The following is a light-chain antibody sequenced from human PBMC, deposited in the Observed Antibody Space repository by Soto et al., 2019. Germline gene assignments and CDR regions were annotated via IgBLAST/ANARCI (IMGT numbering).Light chain of an antibody. Sequence: ESVLIQYPATLFVSRGERAFLCCRASQSVSSNLAWYQQKPGQAPRVLIYAASTRATGIPDRFSGSGSGTEFTLTISSLHSEDFGVYYCQQYDNWWTFGQGTKVDIK. CDR1: QSVSSN. J-gene: IGKJ1*01. CDR3: QQYDNWWT. CDR2: AAS. V-gene: IGKV3-15*01.